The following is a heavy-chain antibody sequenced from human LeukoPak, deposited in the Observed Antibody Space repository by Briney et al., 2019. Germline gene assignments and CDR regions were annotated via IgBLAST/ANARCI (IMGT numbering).Heavy chain of an antibody. J-gene: IGHJ4*02. D-gene: IGHD3-16*01. CDR3: AKEAGSRGSYFDY. Sequence: GGSLRLSCAASGFTVSSNYMSWVRQAPGKGLEWVSVIYSGGSTYYADSVKGRFTISRDNSKNTLYVQMNRLRAEDTAVYYCAKEAGSRGSYFDYWGQGTLVTVSS. CDR1: GFTVSSNY. V-gene: IGHV3-53*01. CDR2: IYSGGST.